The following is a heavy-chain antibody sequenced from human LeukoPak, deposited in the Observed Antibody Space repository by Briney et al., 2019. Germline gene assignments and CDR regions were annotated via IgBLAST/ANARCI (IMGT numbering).Heavy chain of an antibody. V-gene: IGHV5-51*01. J-gene: IGHJ4*02. Sequence: GESLKISCKGSGYSFTSCWIGWVCQMPGKGLEWMGIIYPGDSDTRYSPSFQGQVTISADKSISTAYLQWSSLKASDTAMYYCARPYYDSSGYYPYWGQGTLVTVSS. CDR2: IYPGDSDT. D-gene: IGHD3-22*01. CDR3: ARPYYDSSGYYPY. CDR1: GYSFTSCW.